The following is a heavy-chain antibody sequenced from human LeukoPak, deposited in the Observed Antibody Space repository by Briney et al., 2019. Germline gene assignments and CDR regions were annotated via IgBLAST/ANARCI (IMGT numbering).Heavy chain of an antibody. V-gene: IGHV1-2*02. CDR1: GFTFTAYY. Sequence: VASVKVSCKASGFTFTAYYLYWVRQAPGQRLECVGFINLNNGATGYAQNFQGRVTMTRDTSISTAFMELSSLRSDDTAVYYCARDGDSTAPDFDFWGQGALVTVSS. CDR3: ARDGDSTAPDFDF. D-gene: IGHD2-21*02. CDR2: INLNNGAT. J-gene: IGHJ4*02.